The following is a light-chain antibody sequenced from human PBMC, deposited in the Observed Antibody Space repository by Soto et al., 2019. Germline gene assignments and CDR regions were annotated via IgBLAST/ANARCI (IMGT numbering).Light chain of an antibody. CDR2: EVS. Sequence: QSVLTQPASVSGSPGQSITISCTGTSSDVGGYNYVSWYQQHPGKAPKLMIYEVSNRPSGVSNRFSGSKSGNTASLTISGLQAEDEADYYFSSYTSSSTLKVFGGGTKVTVL. CDR3: SSYTSSSTLKV. CDR1: SSDVGGYNY. V-gene: IGLV2-14*01. J-gene: IGLJ3*02.